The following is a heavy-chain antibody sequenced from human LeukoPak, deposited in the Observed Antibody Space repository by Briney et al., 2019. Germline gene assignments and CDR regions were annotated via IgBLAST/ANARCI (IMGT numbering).Heavy chain of an antibody. J-gene: IGHJ6*03. CDR2: IKQDGSEK. V-gene: IGHV3-7*01. CDR3: AREIISIVVVPAAKTDYYYMDV. CDR1: GFTFSSYW. D-gene: IGHD2-2*01. Sequence: PGGSLRLSCAASGFTFSSYWMSWVRQAPGEGLEWVANIKQDGSEKYYVDSVKGRFTISRDNAKNSLYLQMNSLRAEDTAVYYCAREIISIVVVPAAKTDYYYMDVWGKGTTVTVSS.